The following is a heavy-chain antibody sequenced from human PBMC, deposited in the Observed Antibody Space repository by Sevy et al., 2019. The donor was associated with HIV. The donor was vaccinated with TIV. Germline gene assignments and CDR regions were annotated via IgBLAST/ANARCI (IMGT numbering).Heavy chain of an antibody. V-gene: IGHV3-74*01. D-gene: IGHD2-2*01. Sequence: GGSLRLSCTAPRLTLGSYWMHWVRQAPGKGLVWVSGVNSDGSSTNYADSVKGRFTISRYNAKNTLSLQMNSLGVEDTAIYQCVASNTWEDYWGQGTLVTVSS. CDR3: VASNTWEDY. J-gene: IGHJ4*02. CDR1: RLTLGSYW. CDR2: VNSDGSST.